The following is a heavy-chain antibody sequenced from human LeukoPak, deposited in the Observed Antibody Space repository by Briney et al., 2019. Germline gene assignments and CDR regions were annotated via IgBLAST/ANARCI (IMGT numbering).Heavy chain of an antibody. CDR2: IRFDGSNK. CDR1: GFTFNNYG. CDR3: VKVGGVGVRPYYFMDV. J-gene: IGHJ6*03. V-gene: IGHV3-30*02. Sequence: GGSLRLSCAASGFTFNNYGIHWVRQAPGKGLEWVAFIRFDGSNKYYADSVKGRFTISRDNSRNTLYLQMSSLGPEDTAVYYCVKVGGVGVRPYYFMDVWGKGTTVTVSS. D-gene: IGHD1-26*01.